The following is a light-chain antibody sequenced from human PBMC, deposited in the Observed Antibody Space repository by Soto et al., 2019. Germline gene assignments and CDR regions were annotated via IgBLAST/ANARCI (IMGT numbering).Light chain of an antibody. V-gene: IGKV3-11*01. CDR1: QSVSSY. CDR3: QQRSNWPWIT. J-gene: IGKJ5*01. CDR2: DAS. Sequence: EIVLTQSPATLSLSPGESATLSCRAIQSVSSYLAWYQQKPCQAPRLLIYDASNRATGIPARFSGSASGSDFNLTISSLEPEDFAVYYCQQRSNWPWITFGQGTRLEIK.